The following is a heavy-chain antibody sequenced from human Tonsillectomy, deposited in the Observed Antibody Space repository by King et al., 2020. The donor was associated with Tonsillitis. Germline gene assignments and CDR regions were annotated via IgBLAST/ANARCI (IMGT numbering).Heavy chain of an antibody. V-gene: IGHV1-2*06. CDR3: ARDTGGWRTFDF. CDR2: INPDSGGA. D-gene: IGHD6-19*01. J-gene: IGHJ4*02. CDR1: GYSFTDYS. Sequence: QLVQSGAEVKKPGASVKVSCQASGYSFTDYSIHWVRQAPGQGLDWMGRINPDSGGADYALRFEGRVTMTRDTTIRSAYLELSSLRSDDTAVYFCARDTGGWRTFDFWGQGTLVTVSS.